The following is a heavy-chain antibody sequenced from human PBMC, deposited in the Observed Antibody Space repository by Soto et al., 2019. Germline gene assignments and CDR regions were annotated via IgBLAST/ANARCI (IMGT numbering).Heavy chain of an antibody. Sequence: GGSLRLSCAASGFTFSSYSMNWVRQAPGKGLEWVSSISSSSSYIYYADSVKGRFTISRDNAKNSLYLQMNSLRAEDTAVYYCARGMVDFWSGYYHNWFDPWGQGTLVTVSS. CDR3: ARGMVDFWSGYYHNWFDP. D-gene: IGHD3-3*01. CDR1: GFTFSSYS. V-gene: IGHV3-21*01. CDR2: ISSSSSYI. J-gene: IGHJ5*02.